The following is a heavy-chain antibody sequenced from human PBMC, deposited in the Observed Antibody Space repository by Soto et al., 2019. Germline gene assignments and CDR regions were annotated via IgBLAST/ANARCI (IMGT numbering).Heavy chain of an antibody. V-gene: IGHV1-18*04. CDR1: GYTFTTYG. D-gene: IGHD3-22*01. J-gene: IGHJ4*02. CDR3: ASEPIYYNDGSGYYPLGY. Sequence: ASLQVSCKASGYTFTTYGFSWVRQAPGQGLECVGWISASNGNTHYSQKFQGRVTVTTDTSTSTAYMELRSLTSGDTAVYYCASEPIYYNDGSGYYPLGYWGQGTLVTVSS. CDR2: ISASNGNT.